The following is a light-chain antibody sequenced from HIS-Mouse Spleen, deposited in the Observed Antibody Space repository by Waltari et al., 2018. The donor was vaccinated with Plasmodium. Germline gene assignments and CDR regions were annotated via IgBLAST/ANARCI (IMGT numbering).Light chain of an antibody. CDR2: GAS. CDR1: QSVSSN. CDR3: QQYNNWSFT. J-gene: IGKJ3*01. Sequence: EIVMTQSPATLPVPLGETATLSCRASQSVSSNLARYQQKPGQAPRLIIYGASTRATGIPARFSGSGSGTEFTLTISSLQSEDFAVYYCQQYNNWSFTFGPGTKVDIK. V-gene: IGKV3-15*01.